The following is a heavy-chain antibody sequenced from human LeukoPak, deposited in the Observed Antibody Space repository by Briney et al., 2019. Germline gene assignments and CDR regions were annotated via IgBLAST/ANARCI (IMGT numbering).Heavy chain of an antibody. CDR3: ATISAQTFDI. D-gene: IGHD5-24*01. CDR2: IKQDGSDK. CDR1: GFSFRSYW. V-gene: IGHV3-7*01. J-gene: IGHJ3*02. Sequence: GGSLRLSCVGSGFSFRSYWVNWVRQSPGKGLEWVANIKQDGSDKYYVDSARGRFTVSIDNAKNSAFLQMNSLSAEDTAVYFCATISAQTFDIWGQGTLVSVSS.